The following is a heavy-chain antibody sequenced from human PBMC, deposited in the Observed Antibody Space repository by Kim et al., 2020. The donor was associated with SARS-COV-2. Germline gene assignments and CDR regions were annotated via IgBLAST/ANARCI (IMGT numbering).Heavy chain of an antibody. D-gene: IGHD2-15*01. CDR1: GFTFSSHG. CDR3: ARGGYCSGNNCYSAGMDY. Sequence: GGSLRLSCAASGFTFSSHGMHWVRQAPGTGLVWVSGIHIDGSSTNYADSVKGRFTVSRDNAKNTLYLQLNSLRAEDTAVYFCARGGYCSGNNCYSAGMDYWGQGTLVTVSS. J-gene: IGHJ4*02. V-gene: IGHV3-74*01. CDR2: IHIDGSST.